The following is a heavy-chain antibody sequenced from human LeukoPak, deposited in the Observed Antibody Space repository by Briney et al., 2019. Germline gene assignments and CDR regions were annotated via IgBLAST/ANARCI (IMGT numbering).Heavy chain of an antibody. CDR2: INPNSDVT. D-gene: IGHD3-22*01. V-gene: IGHV1-2*02. CDR3: AREYYYESSDYYVVLSGAFDI. CDR1: GYTFTGYY. J-gene: IGHJ3*02. Sequence: ASVKVSCKASGYTFTGYYMHWVRQAPGQGLEWMGWINPNSDVTNYAQKFQGRVTMTRDTSISTAYMELSSLRSDDTAVYYCAREYYYESSDYYVVLSGAFDIWGQGTMVTVSS.